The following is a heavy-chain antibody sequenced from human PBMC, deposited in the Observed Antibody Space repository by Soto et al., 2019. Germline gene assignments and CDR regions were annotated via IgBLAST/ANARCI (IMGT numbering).Heavy chain of an antibody. CDR3: TTISMIVVHPDY. V-gene: IGHV3-15*01. Sequence: EVQLVESGGGLVKPGGSLRLSCAVSGFTFTNAWMNWVRQAPGKGLEWDGRIKSKTDCRTTDYAAPVKGRFTISRDDSKTTLYVQMNSLKIDDTAVYYCTTISMIVVHPDYWCQGTLVTVSS. D-gene: IGHD3-22*01. J-gene: IGHJ4*02. CDR1: GFTFTNAW. CDR2: IKSKTDCRTT.